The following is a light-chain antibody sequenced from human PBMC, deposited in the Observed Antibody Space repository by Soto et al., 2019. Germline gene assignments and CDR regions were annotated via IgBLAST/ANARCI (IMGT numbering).Light chain of an antibody. CDR1: QVISTS. J-gene: IGKJ5*01. CDR2: AAS. CDR3: QQSHRTPLT. V-gene: IGKV1-39*01. Sequence: ESVSITCRASQVISTSLAWYQVKPGKAPKLLIYAASTLESGVPSRFSGSGSGTDFTLTICSLQPEDFATYYCQQSHRTPLTFGQGTRLENK.